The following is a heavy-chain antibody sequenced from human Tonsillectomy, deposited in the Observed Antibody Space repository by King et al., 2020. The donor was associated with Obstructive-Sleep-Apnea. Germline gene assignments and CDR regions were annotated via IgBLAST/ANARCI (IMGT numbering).Heavy chain of an antibody. J-gene: IGHJ6*02. CDR2: IISSSSTI. Sequence: QLVQSGGGLVQPGGSLRLSCAASGFTFSSYSMNWVRQAPGKGLEWVSYIISSSSTIYYADSVKGRFTISRDNAKNSLYLQMNSLRDEDTAVYYCAGRHCSSTSCYEETYYYYGMDVWGQGTTVTVSS. CDR3: AGRHCSSTSCYEETYYYYGMDV. V-gene: IGHV3-48*02. D-gene: IGHD2-2*01. CDR1: GFTFSSYS.